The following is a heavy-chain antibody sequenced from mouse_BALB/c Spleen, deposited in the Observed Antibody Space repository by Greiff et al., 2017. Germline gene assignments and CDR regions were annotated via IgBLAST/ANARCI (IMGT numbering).Heavy chain of an antibody. Sequence: EVKLMESGGGLVKPGGSLKLSCAASGFTFSSYAMSWVRQSPEKRLEWVAEISSGGSYTYYPDTVTGRFTISRDNAKNTLYLEMSSLRSEDTAMYYCARCYGSSNYYAMDYWGQGTSVTVSS. CDR3: ARCYGSSNYYAMDY. D-gene: IGHD1-1*01. J-gene: IGHJ4*01. V-gene: IGHV5-9-4*01. CDR1: GFTFSSYA. CDR2: ISSGGSYT.